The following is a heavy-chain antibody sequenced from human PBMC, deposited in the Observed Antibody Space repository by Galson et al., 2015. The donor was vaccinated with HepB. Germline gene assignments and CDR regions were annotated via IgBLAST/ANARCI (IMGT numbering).Heavy chain of an antibody. CDR3: AKIPSYYYDSSGHSPPGAFDI. CDR2: ISYDGSNK. V-gene: IGHV3-30*18. Sequence: SLRLSCAASGFTFSSYGMHWVRQAPGKGLEWVAVISYDGSNKYYADSVKGRFTISRDNSKNTLYLQMNSLRAEDTAVYYCAKIPSYYYDSSGHSPPGAFDIWGQGTMVTVSS. J-gene: IGHJ3*02. CDR1: GFTFSSYG. D-gene: IGHD3-22*01.